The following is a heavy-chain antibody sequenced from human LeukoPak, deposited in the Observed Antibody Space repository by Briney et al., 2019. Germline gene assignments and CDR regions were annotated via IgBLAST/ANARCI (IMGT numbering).Heavy chain of an antibody. CDR3: ARVSGSVTTINFDP. D-gene: IGHD4-17*01. CDR1: GYTFTSYG. CDR2: ISAYNGNT. V-gene: IGHV1-18*01. Sequence: GASVKVSCKASGYTFTSYGISWVRQAPGQGLEWMGWISAYNGNTNYAQKLQGRVTMTTDTSTSTAYKELRSLRSDDTAVYYCARVSGSVTTINFDPWGQGTPVTVSS. J-gene: IGHJ5*02.